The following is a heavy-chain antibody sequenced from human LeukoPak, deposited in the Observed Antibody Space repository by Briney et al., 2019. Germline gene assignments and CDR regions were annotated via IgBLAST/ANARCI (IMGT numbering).Heavy chain of an antibody. CDR3: ARLRGYSYGYGNY. Sequence: SETLSLTCAVYGGSFSGYYWSWIRQPPGKGLEWIGEINHSGSTNYNPSLKSRVTISVDTSKNQFSLKLSSVTAADTAVYYCARLRGYSYGYGNYWGQGTLVTVSS. CDR2: INHSGST. CDR1: GGSFSGYY. V-gene: IGHV4-34*01. D-gene: IGHD5-18*01. J-gene: IGHJ4*02.